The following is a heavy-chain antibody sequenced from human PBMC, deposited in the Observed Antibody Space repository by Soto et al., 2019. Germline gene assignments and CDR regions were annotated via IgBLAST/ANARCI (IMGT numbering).Heavy chain of an antibody. CDR3: AKDTAPGFYDANGHLDY. J-gene: IGHJ4*02. CDR2: INWDRGDI. D-gene: IGHD2-8*01. V-gene: IGHV3-9*01. CDR1: GISFDDYA. Sequence: ESGGGLVQPGGSRSLSCVVSGISFDDYAMHWVRQVPGKGLEWASGINWDRGDIGYADSVKVRFTISRDNAKNSLYLQMNSLKTEDTALYYCAKDTAPGFYDANGHLDYWGQGTPVTVSS.